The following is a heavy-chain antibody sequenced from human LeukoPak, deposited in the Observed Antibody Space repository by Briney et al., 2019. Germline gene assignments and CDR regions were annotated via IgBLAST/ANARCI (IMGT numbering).Heavy chain of an antibody. CDR3: ARTNYYFYYMDV. Sequence: SETLSLTCTVSGGSINGNDYYWGWIRQPPGKGLEWIGSIYYSGSTYYNPSLKSRVTISVDTSKNQFFLRLSSVAAADTAMYYCARTNYYFYYMDVWGRGTTVTVSS. D-gene: IGHD2-8*01. V-gene: IGHV4-39*01. J-gene: IGHJ6*03. CDR2: IYYSGST. CDR1: GGSINGNDYY.